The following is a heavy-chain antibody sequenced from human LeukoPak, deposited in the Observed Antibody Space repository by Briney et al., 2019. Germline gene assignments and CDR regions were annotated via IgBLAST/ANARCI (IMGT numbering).Heavy chain of an antibody. CDR1: GFSVSGYW. Sequence: PGGSLRLSCAVSGFSVSGYWMTWVRQAPGKGLEWLGRVRHKFRSYSTEYAASVKGRFTISRDDSQNSVFLQMSSLRTEDTAVYYCARGDSGRGKEYYYGADVWGQGTTVTVSS. CDR3: ARGDSGRGKEYYYGADV. J-gene: IGHJ6*02. D-gene: IGHD2-15*01. V-gene: IGHV3-72*01. CDR2: VRHKFRSYST.